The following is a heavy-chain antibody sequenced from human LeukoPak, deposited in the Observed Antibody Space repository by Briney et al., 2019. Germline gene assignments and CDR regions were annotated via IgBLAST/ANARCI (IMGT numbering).Heavy chain of an antibody. CDR1: GYSFTSYW. V-gene: IGHV5-51*01. J-gene: IGHJ4*02. CDR3: ARRSGTSRWGFDY. Sequence: GESLKISCKGSGYSFTSYWIGWVRQMPGKGLEWMGIIYPGDSDTRYSPSFQGQVIISADKSISTAYLQWRSLKASDTAMYYCARRSGTSRWGFDYWGQGTLVTVSS. D-gene: IGHD3-10*01. CDR2: IYPGDSDT.